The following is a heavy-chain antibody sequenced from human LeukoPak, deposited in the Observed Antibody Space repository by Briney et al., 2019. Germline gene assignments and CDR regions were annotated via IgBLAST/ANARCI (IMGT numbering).Heavy chain of an antibody. V-gene: IGHV4-59*01. Sequence: KPSETLSLTCTVSGGSISSYYWSWIRQPPGKGLEWIGYIYYSGGTNYNPSLKSRVTISVDTSKNQFSLKLSSVTAADTAVYYCARGRASSSLGNWGQGTLVTVSS. CDR1: GGSISSYY. CDR2: IYYSGGT. J-gene: IGHJ4*02. D-gene: IGHD6-13*01. CDR3: ARGRASSSLGN.